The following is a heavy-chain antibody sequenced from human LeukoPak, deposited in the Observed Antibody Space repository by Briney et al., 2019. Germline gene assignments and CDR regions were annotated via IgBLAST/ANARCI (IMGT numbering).Heavy chain of an antibody. CDR1: GFTFSSNS. D-gene: IGHD3-10*01. CDR3: TKWSGFGDD. CDR2: ISGSGDST. Sequence: GGSLRLSRAASGFTFSSNSMTWVRQTPGKGLEWVSGISGSGDSTFYADSVKGRFTISRDDSRNTLYLQMSSLRPEDTAVYYCTKWSGFGDDWGQGTLVTVSS. J-gene: IGHJ4*02. V-gene: IGHV3-23*01.